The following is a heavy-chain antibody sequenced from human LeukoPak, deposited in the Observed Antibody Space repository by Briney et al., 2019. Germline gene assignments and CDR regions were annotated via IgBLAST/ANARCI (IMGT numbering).Heavy chain of an antibody. D-gene: IGHD4-17*01. CDR2: IYYSGST. Sequence: SETLSLTCTVSGGSISSYYWSWIRQPPGKGLEWIGYIYYSGSTNYNPSLKSRVTISVDTSKNQFSLKLSSVTAADTAVYYCARDGGYGDLRNWFDPWGQGTLVTVSS. CDR1: GGSISSYY. CDR3: ARDGGYGDLRNWFDP. J-gene: IGHJ5*02. V-gene: IGHV4-59*01.